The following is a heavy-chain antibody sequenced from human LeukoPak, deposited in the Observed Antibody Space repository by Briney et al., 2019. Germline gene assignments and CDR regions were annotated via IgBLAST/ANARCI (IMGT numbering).Heavy chain of an antibody. D-gene: IGHD6-13*01. J-gene: IGHJ5*02. V-gene: IGHV3-7*01. CDR3: AREISSWYRTEGRFDP. Sequence: GGSLRLSCAASGFTFSSYWVSWVRQAPGKGLEWVANIKQDGSEKYYVDSVNGRFTISRDNAKNSLYLQMNSLRAEDTAVYYCAREISSWYRTEGRFDPWGQGTLVTVSS. CDR1: GFTFSSYW. CDR2: IKQDGSEK.